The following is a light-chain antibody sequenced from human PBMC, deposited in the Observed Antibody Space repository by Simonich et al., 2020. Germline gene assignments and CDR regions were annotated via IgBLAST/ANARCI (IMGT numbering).Light chain of an antibody. J-gene: IGKJ3*01. V-gene: IGKV3-20*01. Sequence: EIVLTHSPGTLSLSPGERATLSCRASQSVSRSYLAWYQQKPGQAPRLLIYGASRRATGIPDRFSVSGSGTDFTLTISRLEPEDFAVYYCQQYGSSPFTFGPGTKVDIK. CDR2: GAS. CDR3: QQYGSSPFT. CDR1: QSVSRSY.